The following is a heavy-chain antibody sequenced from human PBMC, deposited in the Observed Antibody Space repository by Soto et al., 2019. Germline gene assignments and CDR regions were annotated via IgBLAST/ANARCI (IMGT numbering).Heavy chain of an antibody. CDR1: AGSISSGGYY. CDR3: ARELRFGEDYYGMDV. CDR2: IYYSGST. V-gene: IGHV4-31*03. J-gene: IGHJ6*02. Sequence: QVQLQESGPGLVKPSHTLSLTCTVSAGSISSGGYYWSWIRQHPGKYLEWIGYIYYSGSTYYNPSLKGRLTISVDTSKNQLSLKLSSVTAADTAVYYCARELRFGEDYYGMDVWGQGTKVTVSS. D-gene: IGHD3-10*01.